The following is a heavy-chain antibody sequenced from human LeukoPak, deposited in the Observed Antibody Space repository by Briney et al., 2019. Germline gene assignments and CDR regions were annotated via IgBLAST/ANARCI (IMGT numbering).Heavy chain of an antibody. CDR2: ITNSGGST. CDR1: GFTFSSDG. D-gene: IGHD6-19*01. V-gene: IGHV3-23*01. J-gene: IGHJ4*02. Sequence: GGSLRLSCAASGFTFSSDGLSWVRQAPGKGLEWVSSITNSGGSTSYADSVKGRFSISRDNSKSTLHLQMNRLRVEDTAVYYCAKCVGSGYSSGWYQSNQYYFDYWGQGTLVTVSS. CDR3: AKCVGSGYSSGWYQSNQYYFDY.